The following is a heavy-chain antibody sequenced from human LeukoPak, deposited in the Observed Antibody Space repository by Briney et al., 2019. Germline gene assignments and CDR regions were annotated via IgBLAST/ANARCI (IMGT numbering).Heavy chain of an antibody. CDR2: ISSSGSTK. J-gene: IGHJ4*02. V-gene: IGHV3-48*03. CDR3: ARGDRNYDFWSGYYGH. D-gene: IGHD3-3*01. Sequence: GGSLRLSCAASGFTFSSYEMNWVRQAPGKGLEWVSYISSSGSTKDYADSVKGRFTISRDNAKNSLYLQMNSLRAEDTGVYYCARGDRNYDFWSGYYGHWGQGTLVTVSS. CDR1: GFTFSSYE.